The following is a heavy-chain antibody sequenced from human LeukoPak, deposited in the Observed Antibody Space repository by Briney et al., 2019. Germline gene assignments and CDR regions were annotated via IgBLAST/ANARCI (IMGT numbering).Heavy chain of an antibody. D-gene: IGHD7-27*01. CDR3: ARDGPSWGLL. CDR1: GFSISSGYF. CDR2: IFYAGDT. Sequence: SETLSLTCAVSGFSISSGYFWGWIRQPPGKGLEWIASIFYAGDTYYNPSLKSRVTMLVDTSKNQFSLRLSSVTAADTAVYYCARDGPSWGLLWGQGALVTVSS. V-gene: IGHV4-38-2*02. J-gene: IGHJ4*02.